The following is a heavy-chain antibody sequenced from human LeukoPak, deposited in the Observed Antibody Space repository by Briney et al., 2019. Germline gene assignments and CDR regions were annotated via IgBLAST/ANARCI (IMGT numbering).Heavy chain of an antibody. D-gene: IGHD6-6*01. CDR2: IYHSGST. CDR1: GYSISSGYY. CDR3: AREYSSSSFDY. J-gene: IGHJ4*02. Sequence: PSETLSLTCTVSGYSISSGYYWGWIRQPPGKGLEWIGSIYHSGSTYYNPSLKSRVTISVDTSKNQFSLKLSSVTAADTAVYYCAREYSSSSFDYWGQGTLVTFSS. V-gene: IGHV4-38-2*02.